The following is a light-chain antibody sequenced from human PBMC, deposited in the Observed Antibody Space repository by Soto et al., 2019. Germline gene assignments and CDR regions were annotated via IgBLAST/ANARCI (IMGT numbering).Light chain of an antibody. CDR2: GAS. J-gene: IGKJ5*01. CDR1: QSLSRNY. CDR3: QQYDPPPPIT. V-gene: IGKV3-20*01. Sequence: EIVLTPSPGTLSLSPGERATLSCRASQSLSRNYIAWYQHRPGQAPRLLISGASSRATGLPARIRGIGSGAVSTINFAGLKPEDYAVDYAQQYDPPPPITFGQGTKVEIK.